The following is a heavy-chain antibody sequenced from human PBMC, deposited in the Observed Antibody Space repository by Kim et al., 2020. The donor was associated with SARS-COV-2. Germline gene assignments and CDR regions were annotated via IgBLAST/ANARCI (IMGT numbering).Heavy chain of an antibody. J-gene: IGHJ4*02. CDR1: GASISSNN. V-gene: IGHV4-59*08. Sequence: SETLSLTCTVSGASISSNNWSWIRQSPGKGLEWIGYLFYSGDTNYNPSLKSRVTISGETSKNQFSLNLRSVTAADTAVYFCARHRIRDSTGSYFDSWGQGTLVTVSS. CDR3: ARHRIRDSTGSYFDS. CDR2: LFYSGDT. D-gene: IGHD3-22*01.